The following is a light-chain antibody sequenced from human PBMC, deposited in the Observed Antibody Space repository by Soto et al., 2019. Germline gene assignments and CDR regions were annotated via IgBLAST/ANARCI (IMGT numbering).Light chain of an antibody. J-gene: IGKJ4*01. Sequence: EIVLTQSPATLSLSPGEGATLSCRTSQSVRNHLVWYQQKPGQAPRLLIYETSIRAAGTPARFRGSGSGTEFALTISSLQPEDFAVYYCQHRDIWPITFGGGTKVEIK. CDR2: ETS. V-gene: IGKV3-11*01. CDR1: QSVRNH. CDR3: QHRDIWPIT.